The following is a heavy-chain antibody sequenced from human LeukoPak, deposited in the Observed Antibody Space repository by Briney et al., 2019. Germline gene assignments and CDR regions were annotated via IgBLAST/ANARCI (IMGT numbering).Heavy chain of an antibody. CDR2: ISLNGGDT. CDR3: ARLGGDYGMDV. V-gene: IGHV3-30*04. CDR1: GFTFRSFA. D-gene: IGHD3-10*01. Sequence: GGSLRLSCAASGFTFRSFAMHWVRQAPGKGLEWVAVISLNGGDTNYAGSVKGRFTISRDNSKNTLYLQMNSLRAEDTAVYYCARLGGDYGMDVWGQGTTVTVSS. J-gene: IGHJ6*02.